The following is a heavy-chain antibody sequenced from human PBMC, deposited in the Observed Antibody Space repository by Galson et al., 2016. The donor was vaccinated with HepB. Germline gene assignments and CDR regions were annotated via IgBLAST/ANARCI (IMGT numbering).Heavy chain of an antibody. CDR1: GYTFSDFY. CDR3: ARDLWFGEANWFDP. D-gene: IGHD3-10*01. V-gene: IGHV1-2*02. Sequence: SVKVSCKASGYTFSDFYIYWMRQAPGQGPEWMGWINPNSGGTNYAQQFQGRVTITRDTSISTAYMELSRLRFDDPAFYYCARDLWFGEANWFDPWGQGTLVTVSS. CDR2: INPNSGGT. J-gene: IGHJ5*02.